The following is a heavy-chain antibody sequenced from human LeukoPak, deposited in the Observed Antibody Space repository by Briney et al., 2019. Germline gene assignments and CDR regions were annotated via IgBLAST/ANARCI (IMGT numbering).Heavy chain of an antibody. Sequence: GGSLRLSCAASGFTFSSYSMNWVRHAPGKGLELVSSISSSSSYIYYADSVKGRFTISRDNAKNSLYLQMNSLRAEDTAVYYCARDGGSYVLHYYYMDVWGKGATVTVSS. V-gene: IGHV3-21*01. J-gene: IGHJ6*03. D-gene: IGHD1-26*01. CDR1: GFTFSSYS. CDR3: ARDGGSYVLHYYYMDV. CDR2: ISSSSSYI.